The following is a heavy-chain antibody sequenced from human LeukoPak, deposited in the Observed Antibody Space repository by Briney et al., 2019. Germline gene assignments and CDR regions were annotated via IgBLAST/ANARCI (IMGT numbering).Heavy chain of an antibody. CDR1: CGSISTYY. Sequence: SETLSLTCTVYCGSISTYYWSWIRQPPGKGLEWIGYIYSGSTSYNPSLKSRVTISVDTSQNQFSLKLSSVTAADTAVYYCARDPTHYDPPLWGQGTLVTVSS. D-gene: IGHD3-3*01. J-gene: IGHJ1*01. V-gene: IGHV4-59*01. CDR3: ARDPTHYDPPL. CDR2: IYSGST.